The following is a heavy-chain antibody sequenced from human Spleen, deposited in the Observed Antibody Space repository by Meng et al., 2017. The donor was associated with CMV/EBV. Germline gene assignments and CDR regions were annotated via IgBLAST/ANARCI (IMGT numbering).Heavy chain of an antibody. Sequence: ASVKVSCKASGYTFTGYYMHWVRQAPGQGLEWMGWINPNSGGTNYAQKFQGRVTMTRDTSISTAYMDLSGLTSDDTAVYYCARASDCSDTSCYYFDYWGQGALVTVSS. CDR3: ARASDCSDTSCYYFDY. CDR2: INPNSGGT. V-gene: IGHV1-2*02. CDR1: GYTFTGYY. J-gene: IGHJ4*02. D-gene: IGHD2-2*01.